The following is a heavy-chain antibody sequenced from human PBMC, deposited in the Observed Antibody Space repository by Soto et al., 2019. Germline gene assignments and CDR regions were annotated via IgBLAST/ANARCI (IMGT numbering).Heavy chain of an antibody. CDR2: VHHSWGS. J-gene: IGHJ6*02. V-gene: IGHV4-59*08. Sequence: QVQLQESGPGLVKPSETLSLSCTVSGGSISSYYWSWFRQSPGKRMEWIGYVHHSWGSSYNPSLQTRVAISRATSKSQFSPKVTSVTATDTAVYYCARQGFGPLHGLVDVWGQGTTVTVSS. CDR3: ARQGFGPLHGLVDV. D-gene: IGHD3-10*01. CDR1: GGSISSYY.